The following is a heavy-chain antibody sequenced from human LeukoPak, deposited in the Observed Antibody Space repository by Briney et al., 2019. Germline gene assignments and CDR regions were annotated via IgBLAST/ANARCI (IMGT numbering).Heavy chain of an antibody. V-gene: IGHV4-30-4*08. CDR1: GGSISNVDYF. Sequence: SETLSLTCTVSGGSISNVDYFWSWIRQPPGKGLEWIGYIYYSGSTYSNPSLKSRVTISVDTSKNQFSLRLSSLTAADTAVYYCARSRGYRSGCPIGFCIYYFDYWGQGTLVTVSS. D-gene: IGHD5-18*01. CDR2: IYYSGST. CDR3: ARSRGYRSGCPIGFCIYYFDY. J-gene: IGHJ4*01.